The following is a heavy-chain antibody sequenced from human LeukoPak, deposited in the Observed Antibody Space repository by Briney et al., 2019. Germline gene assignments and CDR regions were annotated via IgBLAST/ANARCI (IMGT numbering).Heavy chain of an antibody. J-gene: IGHJ4*02. V-gene: IGHV5-51*01. D-gene: IGHD3-22*01. CDR2: IYSGDSDT. Sequence: RPGESLKISCKGSEYSFTRYWIGWVRQMPGKGLEWMGIIYSGDSDTRYSPSFQGQVTISVDKSISTAYLQWSSLKASDTAMYYCARLSDSSGYFDYWGQGTLVTVSS. CDR3: ARLSDSSGYFDY. CDR1: EYSFTRYW.